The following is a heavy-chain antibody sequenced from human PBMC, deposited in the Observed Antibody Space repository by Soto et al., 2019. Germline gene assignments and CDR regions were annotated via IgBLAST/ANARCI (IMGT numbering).Heavy chain of an antibody. CDR2: IWYDGSNK. J-gene: IGHJ4*02. D-gene: IGHD2-21*02. Sequence: ESGGGVVQPGRSLRLSCAASGFTFRNYGMHWVRQAPGKGLEWVAVIWYDGSNKYYPDSVKGRFTVSRDNSKNTLYLQMNSLRAEDTAVYYCASGRGGGNSYYFDYWGQGTLVTVSS. CDR1: GFTFRNYG. CDR3: ASGRGGGNSYYFDY. V-gene: IGHV3-33*01.